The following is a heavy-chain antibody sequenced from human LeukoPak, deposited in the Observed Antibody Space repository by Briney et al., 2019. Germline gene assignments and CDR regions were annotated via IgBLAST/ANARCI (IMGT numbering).Heavy chain of an antibody. CDR1: GGSISSYY. V-gene: IGHV4-59*01. J-gene: IGHJ6*02. D-gene: IGHD3-3*01. CDR3: ARAAYYDFWSGYYPYGMDV. CDR2: IYYSGST. Sequence: PSETLSLTCTVSGGSISSYYWSWIRQPPGKGLEWIGYIYYSGSTNYNPSLKSRVTISVDTSKNQFSLKLSSVTAADTAVCYCARAAYYDFWSGYYPYGMDVWGQGTTVTVSS.